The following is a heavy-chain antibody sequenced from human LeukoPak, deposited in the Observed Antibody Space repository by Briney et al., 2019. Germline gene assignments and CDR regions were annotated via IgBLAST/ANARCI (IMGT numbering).Heavy chain of an antibody. CDR2: ISYDGSNK. CDR1: GFTFSSYA. V-gene: IGHV3-30*18. CDR3: AKDGDGYYGSGSYSDY. Sequence: GSLRPPFAASGFTFSSYAMHWVPQAPGKGLEGVAVISYDGSNKYYADSVKGRFTISKDNSKNTLYLQMNSLRAEDTAVYYCAKDGDGYYGSGSYSDYWGQGTLVTVSS. J-gene: IGHJ4*02. D-gene: IGHD3-10*01.